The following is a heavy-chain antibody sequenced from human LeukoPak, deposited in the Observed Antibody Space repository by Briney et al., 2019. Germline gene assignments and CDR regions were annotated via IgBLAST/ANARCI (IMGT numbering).Heavy chain of an antibody. CDR3: ARDTIGEINWFDP. CDR1: GGSISSSSYY. J-gene: IGHJ5*02. Sequence: SESLSLTCTVSGGSISSSSYYWGWIRQPPGKGLEWIGSIYYSGSTYYNPSLKSRVTISVDTSKNQFSLKLSSVTAADTAVYYCARDTIGEINWFDPWGQGTLVTVSS. D-gene: IGHD3-10*01. CDR2: IYYSGST. V-gene: IGHV4-39*07.